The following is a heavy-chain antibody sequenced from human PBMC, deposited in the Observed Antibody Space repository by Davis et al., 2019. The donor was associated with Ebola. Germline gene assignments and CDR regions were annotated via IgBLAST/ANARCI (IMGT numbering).Heavy chain of an antibody. CDR3: ARELSGYDYPYYHMDV. D-gene: IGHD5-12*01. J-gene: IGHJ6*03. V-gene: IGHV3-13*04. CDR2: MDPAGDT. CDR1: GFTVSTYD. Sequence: PGGSLRLSCAASGFTVSTYDMHWVRHPTGKGLEWVSSMDPAGDTYYQDSVKGRFTISRDGARNSLYLQMNSLRAGDTAVYYCARELSGYDYPYYHMDVWGQGTAVTVSS.